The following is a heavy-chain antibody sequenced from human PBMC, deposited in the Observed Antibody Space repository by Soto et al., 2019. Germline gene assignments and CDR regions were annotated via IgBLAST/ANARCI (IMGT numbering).Heavy chain of an antibody. D-gene: IGHD3-3*01. CDR2: ISGSGDNT. CDR1: GFTFSSYA. J-gene: IGHJ6*03. V-gene: IGHV3-23*01. Sequence: GGSLRLSCAASGFTFSSYALNWVRQAPGKGLEWVSVISGSGDNTYYADSVKGRFTISRDNSKNTLYLQMNSLRAEDTAVYYCAKDLGTDDFWSAYYTYYYMDVWGKGTTVTVSS. CDR3: AKDLGTDDFWSAYYTYYYMDV.